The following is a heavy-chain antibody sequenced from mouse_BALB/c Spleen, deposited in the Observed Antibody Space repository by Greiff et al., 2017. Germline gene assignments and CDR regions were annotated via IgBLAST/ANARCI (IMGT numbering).Heavy chain of an antibody. V-gene: IGHV7-3*02. CDR2: IRNKANGYTT. J-gene: IGHJ3*01. CDR3: ARDIEWGYYGSSRTWFAY. Sequence: EVKLVESGGGLVQPGGSLRLSCATSRFTFTDYYMSWVRQPPGKALEWLGFIRNKANGYTTEYSASVKGRFTISRDNSQSILYLQMNTLRAEDSATYYCARDIEWGYYGSSRTWFAYWGQGTLVTVSA. CDR1: RFTFTDYY. D-gene: IGHD1-1*01.